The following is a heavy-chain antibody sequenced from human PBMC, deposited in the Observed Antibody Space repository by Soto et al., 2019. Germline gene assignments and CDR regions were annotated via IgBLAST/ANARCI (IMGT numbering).Heavy chain of an antibody. Sequence: QVQLQESGPGLVKPSQTLSLTCTVSGGSINSGGYYWNWIRQHPGRGLEWMGYIYYTGSTYYNPSLKSRITFSIETSRNPSSLKVNSVTAADTAVYYCARATPSVATLGYGMDVWGQGTTVVVSS. CDR1: GGSINSGGYY. D-gene: IGHD5-12*01. CDR3: ARATPSVATLGYGMDV. V-gene: IGHV4-31*03. CDR2: IYYTGST. J-gene: IGHJ6*02.